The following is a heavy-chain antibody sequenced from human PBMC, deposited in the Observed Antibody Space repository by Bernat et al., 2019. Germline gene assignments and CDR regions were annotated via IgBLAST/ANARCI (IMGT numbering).Heavy chain of an antibody. D-gene: IGHD7-27*01. V-gene: IGHV3-23*04. CDR3: AKHVGNPSGAFDI. CDR1: GFTFSTYA. CDR2: ISGSGGST. J-gene: IGHJ3*02. Sequence: EVQLVESGGGLVQPGGSLRLSCAASGFTFSTYAMSWVRQAPGKGLEWVSAISGSGGSTFYADSGKGRFTISRDNPRNTLYLQMNSLRAEDTAVYYCAKHVGNPSGAFDIWGQGTMVTVSS.